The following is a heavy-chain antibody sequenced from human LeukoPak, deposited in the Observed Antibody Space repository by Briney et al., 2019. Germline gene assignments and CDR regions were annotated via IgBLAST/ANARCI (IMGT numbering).Heavy chain of an antibody. CDR3: ARLSGSYLGDYYYYYMDV. V-gene: IGHV4-30-2*01. Sequence: NPSQTLSLTCTVSGGSISSGGYYWSWIRQPPGKGLEWIGYIYHSGSTYYNPSLKSRVTISVDRSKNQFSLKLSSVTAADTAVYYCARLSGSYLGDYYYYYMDVWGKGTTVTVSS. D-gene: IGHD1-26*01. CDR1: GGSISSGGYY. J-gene: IGHJ6*03. CDR2: IYHSGST.